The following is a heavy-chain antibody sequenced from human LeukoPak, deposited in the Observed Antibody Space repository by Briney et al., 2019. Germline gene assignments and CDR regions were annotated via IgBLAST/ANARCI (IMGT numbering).Heavy chain of an antibody. Sequence: ESLRLSCAASGFTFTTYWLGWVRQPPGKGLEWIGYMYYSGSTNYNPSLKSRVTISVDTSKKQFSLKLSSVTAADTAMYYCARDSGDYVWVGWGRGTLVTVSS. CDR3: ARDSGDYVWVG. J-gene: IGHJ4*02. V-gene: IGHV4-59*01. CDR1: GFTFTTYW. CDR2: MYYSGST. D-gene: IGHD3-16*01.